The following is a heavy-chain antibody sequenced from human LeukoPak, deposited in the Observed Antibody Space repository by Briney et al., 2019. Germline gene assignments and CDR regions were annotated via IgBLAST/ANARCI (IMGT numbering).Heavy chain of an antibody. D-gene: IGHD2-15*01. CDR2: FYYSGST. J-gene: IGHJ5*02. CDR3: ARHRLGSLDH. Sequence: SSETLSLTCTLSGRPIRSSGYYCRWIPQPPGKGLHWIGCFYYSGSTYYNPSLKSRVTISVDTSKNQYSLKLSSVTAAVTAVYYGARHRLGSLDHWGQGTLVTVSS. CDR1: GRPIRSSGYY. V-gene: IGHV4-39*01.